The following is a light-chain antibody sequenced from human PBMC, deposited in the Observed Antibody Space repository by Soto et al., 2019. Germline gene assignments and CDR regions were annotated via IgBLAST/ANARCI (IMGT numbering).Light chain of an antibody. CDR1: QSVNSN. J-gene: IGKJ2*01. CDR2: GAS. Sequence: EVVLTQSPGTLSLSPGERATLSCRASQSVNSNSLAWYQQKPGQAPRVFIYGASTRATGIPARFSGNGSGTEFTLTITGLQSEDFAVYYCQKYNNWPAMYTFGQGTKVDIK. V-gene: IGKV3D-15*01. CDR3: QKYNNWPAMYT.